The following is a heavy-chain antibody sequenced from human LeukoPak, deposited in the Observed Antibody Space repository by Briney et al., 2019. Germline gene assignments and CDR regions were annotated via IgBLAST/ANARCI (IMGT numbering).Heavy chain of an antibody. CDR1: GFTFSSYA. Sequence: GSLRLSCAASGFTFSSYAMHWVRQAPGKGLEWVAVISYDGSNKYYTDSVKGRFTISRDNSKNTPYLQMNSLRAEDTAVYYCAKKGYGDSGTYLYYLDYWGQGTLVTVSS. CDR3: AKKGYGDSGTYLYYLDY. J-gene: IGHJ4*02. D-gene: IGHD3-10*01. V-gene: IGHV3-30-3*02. CDR2: ISYDGSNK.